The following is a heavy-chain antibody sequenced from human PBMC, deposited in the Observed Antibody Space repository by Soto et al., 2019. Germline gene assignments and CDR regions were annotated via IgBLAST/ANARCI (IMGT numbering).Heavy chain of an antibody. CDR1: GGSFSGYY. CDR2: INHSGST. J-gene: IGHJ5*02. V-gene: IGHV4-34*01. D-gene: IGHD3-10*01. CDR3: AIWFGAGRANWFDP. Sequence: SETLSLTCAVYGGSFSGYYWSWIRQPPGKGLEWIGEINHSGSTNYNPSLKSRVTISVDKSKNQFSLKLSSVTAADTAVYYCAIWFGAGRANWFDPWGQGTLVTVSS.